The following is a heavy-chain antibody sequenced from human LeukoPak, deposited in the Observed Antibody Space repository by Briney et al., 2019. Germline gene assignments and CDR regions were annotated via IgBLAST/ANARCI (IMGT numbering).Heavy chain of an antibody. D-gene: IGHD2-2*01. CDR2: INHSGST. J-gene: IGHJ4*02. CDR1: GGSFSGYY. CDR3: ARGVVPAAHDY. Sequence: SETLSLTCAVYGGSFSGYYWSWIRQPPGKGLGWIGEINHSGSTNYNPSLKSRVTISVDTSKNQFSLKLSSVTAADTAVYYCARGVVPAAHDYWGQGTLVTVSS. V-gene: IGHV4-34*01.